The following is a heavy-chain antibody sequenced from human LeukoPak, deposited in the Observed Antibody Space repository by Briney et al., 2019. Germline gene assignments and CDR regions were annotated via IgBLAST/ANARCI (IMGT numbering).Heavy chain of an antibody. CDR1: RFTFGDYP. Sequence: GGSLTLSCTASRFTFGDYPMSWVRQAPGKGLEWVGFISSKAYGGTTEYAASGKGRFAISRDESKSIAYLQVNSLKTEDTAGYYCTTDPITFGGVIVSFHYWGQGTLVTVSS. CDR3: TTDPITFGGVIVSFHY. D-gene: IGHD3-16*02. J-gene: IGHJ4*02. V-gene: IGHV3-49*04. CDR2: ISSKAYGGTT.